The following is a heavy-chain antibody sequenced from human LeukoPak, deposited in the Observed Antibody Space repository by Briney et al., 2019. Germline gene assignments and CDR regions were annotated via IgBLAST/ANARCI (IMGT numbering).Heavy chain of an antibody. V-gene: IGHV4-34*01. D-gene: IGHD6-19*01. Sequence: PSETLSLTCAVYGGSFSGYYWSWIRQPPGKGLEWIGEINHSGSTNYNPSLKSRVTISVDTSKNQFSLKLSSVTAADTAVYYCAGPGWTPHYWGQGTLVTVSS. CDR1: GGSFSGYY. CDR3: AGPGWTPHY. CDR2: INHSGST. J-gene: IGHJ4*02.